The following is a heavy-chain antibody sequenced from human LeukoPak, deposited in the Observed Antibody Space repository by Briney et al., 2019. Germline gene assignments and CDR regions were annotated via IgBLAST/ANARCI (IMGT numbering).Heavy chain of an antibody. CDR3: ARARGYSYSSPFDY. J-gene: IGHJ4*02. Sequence: ASVKVSCKASGGTLSTSAISWVRQAPGQGLEWMGGIIPMFGTPNYAQKFQGRVTVTTDASTNKAYMELSSLRSEDTAVYYCARARGYSYSSPFDYWGQGTLVTVSS. CDR1: GGTLSTSA. D-gene: IGHD5-18*01. CDR2: IIPMFGTP. V-gene: IGHV1-69*05.